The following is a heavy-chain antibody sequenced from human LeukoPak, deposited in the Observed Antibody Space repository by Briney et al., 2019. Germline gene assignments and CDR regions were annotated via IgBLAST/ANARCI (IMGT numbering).Heavy chain of an antibody. CDR1: GFTFRYYW. V-gene: IGHV3-30*02. Sequence: GGSLRLSCTASGFTFRYYWMSWVRQAPGKGVEWVAFIRNDGSNKYYADSVKGRFTISRDNSKNTLYLQMNSLRAEDTAVYYCAKINSSGYYYGHPDYWGQGTLVTVSS. CDR2: IRNDGSNK. J-gene: IGHJ4*02. D-gene: IGHD3-22*01. CDR3: AKINSSGYYYGHPDY.